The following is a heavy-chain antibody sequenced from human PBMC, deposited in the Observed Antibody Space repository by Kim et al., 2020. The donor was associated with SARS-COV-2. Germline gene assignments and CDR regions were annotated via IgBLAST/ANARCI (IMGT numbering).Heavy chain of an antibody. CDR2: IWYDGSNK. V-gene: IGHV3-33*01. CDR1: GFIFSTYG. Sequence: GGSLRLSCAASGFIFSTYGMHWVRQAPGKGLEWVAVIWYDGSNKYYADSVKGRFTISRDNSKNTLYLQMNSLRAEDTAVYYCARGAVYSSGWYRGAMDYWGQGTLVTVSS. J-gene: IGHJ4*02. CDR3: ARGAVYSSGWYRGAMDY. D-gene: IGHD6-19*01.